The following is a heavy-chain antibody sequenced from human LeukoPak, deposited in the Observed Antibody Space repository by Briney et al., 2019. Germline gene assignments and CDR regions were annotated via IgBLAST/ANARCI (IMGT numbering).Heavy chain of an antibody. CDR1: GFTFSSYE. CDR3: ARGFEYSSSHYYYYMDV. CDR2: ISSSGSTI. J-gene: IGHJ6*03. D-gene: IGHD6-6*01. V-gene: IGHV3-48*03. Sequence: GGSLRLSCAASGFTFSSYEMNWVRQAPGKGLEWVSYISSSGSTIYYADSVKGRFTISRDNAKNSLYLQMNSLRAEDAAVYYCARGFEYSSSHYYYYMDVWGKGTTVTVSS.